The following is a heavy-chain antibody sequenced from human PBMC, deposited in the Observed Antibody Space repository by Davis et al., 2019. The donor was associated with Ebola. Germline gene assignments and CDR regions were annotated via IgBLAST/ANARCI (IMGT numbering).Heavy chain of an antibody. CDR2: IYPGDSNT. J-gene: IGHJ3*02. V-gene: IGHV5-51*01. CDR1: GYSFTGYW. Sequence: GESLKISCKGSGYSFTGYWIGWVRQMPGKGLEWMGIIYPGDSNTRYSPSFRGRVTISADKSIKTAFLQWSSLRASDTAMYYCASLRRTITGMDDAFDIWGQGTMVTVSS. D-gene: IGHD2-8*02. CDR3: ASLRRTITGMDDAFDI.